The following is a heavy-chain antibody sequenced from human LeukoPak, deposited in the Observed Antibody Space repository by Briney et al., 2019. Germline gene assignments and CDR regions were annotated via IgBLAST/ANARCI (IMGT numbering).Heavy chain of an antibody. CDR1: GGSISSYY. Sequence: SETLSLTCTVSGGSISSYYWSWIRQPPGKGLEWIGYIYYSGSTNYNPSLKSRATISVDTSKNQFSLKLSSVAAADTAVYYCARGASVLRYFDWSLNWFDPWGQGTLVTVSS. CDR3: ARGASVLRYFDWSLNWFDP. J-gene: IGHJ5*02. V-gene: IGHV4-59*01. CDR2: IYYSGST. D-gene: IGHD3-9*01.